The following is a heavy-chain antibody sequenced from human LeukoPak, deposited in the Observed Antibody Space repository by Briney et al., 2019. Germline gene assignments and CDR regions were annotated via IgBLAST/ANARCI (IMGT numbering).Heavy chain of an antibody. J-gene: IGHJ4*02. CDR1: GFTFSSYW. Sequence: GGSLRLSCAASGFTFSSYWMHWVRQAPGKGLVWVSRINTDGSSTSYADSVKGRFTISRDNAKNRLYVQMNSLGAEDTAVYYCATGSGLWSPDYWGQGTLVTVSS. CDR2: INTDGSST. CDR3: ATGSGLWSPDY. D-gene: IGHD5-18*01. V-gene: IGHV3-74*01.